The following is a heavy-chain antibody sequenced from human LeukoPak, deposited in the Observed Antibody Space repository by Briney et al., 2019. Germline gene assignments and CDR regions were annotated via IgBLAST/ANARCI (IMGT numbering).Heavy chain of an antibody. J-gene: IGHJ5*02. CDR3: ARHIVVVPAAIGWFDP. CDR2: IYHSGST. V-gene: IGHV4-4*02. D-gene: IGHD2-2*01. CDR1: GGSIKSNNW. Sequence: SETLSLTCAVSGGSIKSNNWWSWVRQPPGKGLEWIGEIYHSGSTNYNPSLESRVTVSVDKSKNQFSLDLSSVTAADTAVYYCARHIVVVPAAIGWFDPWGQGTLVTVSS.